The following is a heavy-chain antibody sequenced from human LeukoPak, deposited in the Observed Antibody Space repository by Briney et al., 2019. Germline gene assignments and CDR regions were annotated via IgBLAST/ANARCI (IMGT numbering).Heavy chain of an antibody. Sequence: GGSLRLACVASRFTFITDRMPWIRQTPAMGLVWVSRISSDESSTDYADSVKGRFTTSRDNAKNTLYLQMNSLRAEDTALYYCTRVQAGRAGLMDVWGRGTTVTVSS. CDR1: RFTFITDR. CDR2: ISSDESST. V-gene: IGHV3-74*01. D-gene: IGHD6-13*01. CDR3: TRVQAGRAGLMDV. J-gene: IGHJ6*02.